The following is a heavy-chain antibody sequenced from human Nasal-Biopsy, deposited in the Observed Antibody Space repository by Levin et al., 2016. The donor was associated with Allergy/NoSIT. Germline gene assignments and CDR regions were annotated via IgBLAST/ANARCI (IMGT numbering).Heavy chain of an antibody. J-gene: IGHJ3*02. V-gene: IGHV3-74*01. CDR3: ARDDQGPRAFDI. CDR2: IHIDGSNI. CDR1: GFTFSNYW. Sequence: GGSLRLSCAASGFTFSNYWMHWVRQAPGKGLEWLSQIHIDGSNIRYADSVKGRFTISRDNAKNTLYLQMNGLRAEDTAVYYCARDDQGPRAFDIWGQGTMVTVSS.